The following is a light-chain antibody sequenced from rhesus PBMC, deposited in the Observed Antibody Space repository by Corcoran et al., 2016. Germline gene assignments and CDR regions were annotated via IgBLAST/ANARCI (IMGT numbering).Light chain of an antibody. CDR1: QDISSY. V-gene: IGKV1-37*01. CDR3: QQDNSAPHS. CDR2: YPS. J-gene: IGKJ2*01. Sequence: DIQMTQSPSSLSASVGDTVTITCRASQDISSYLSWYQHKPGKAPKPRIYYPSYLESGVPSTFSGSGSRKEFTLNIRSRQPEDFETYYCQQDNSAPHSFGQGTKVEIK.